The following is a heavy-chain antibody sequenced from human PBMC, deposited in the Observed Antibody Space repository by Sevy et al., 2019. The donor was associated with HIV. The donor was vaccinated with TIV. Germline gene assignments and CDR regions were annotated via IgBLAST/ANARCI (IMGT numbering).Heavy chain of an antibody. J-gene: IGHJ4*02. Sequence: GGSLRLSCAASGFSFSSYALHWVRQAPGKGLEYVSAISSNGGSTYYADSVKGRFTISRDNSKNTLYLQMGSLRAEDMVLYYGAGEGVGGYSYSLDYWGQGTLVTVSS. D-gene: IGHD5-18*01. CDR1: GFSFSSYA. CDR2: ISSNGGST. CDR3: AGEGVGGYSYSLDY. V-gene: IGHV3-64*02.